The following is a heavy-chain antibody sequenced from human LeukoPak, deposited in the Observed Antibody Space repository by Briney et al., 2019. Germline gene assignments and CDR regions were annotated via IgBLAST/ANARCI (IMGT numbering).Heavy chain of an antibody. CDR1: GGSISSTSYY. D-gene: IGHD4-23*01. CDR2: IYYSGST. J-gene: IGHJ4*02. V-gene: IGHV4-39*07. Sequence: KPSETLSLTCTVSGGSISSTSYYWGWIRQPPGKGLEWIVSIYYSGSTYYNPSLKSRVTISVDTSKNQFSLKLSSVTAADTAVYYCAREVYGGNYQPFDYWGQGTLVTVSS. CDR3: AREVYGGNYQPFDY.